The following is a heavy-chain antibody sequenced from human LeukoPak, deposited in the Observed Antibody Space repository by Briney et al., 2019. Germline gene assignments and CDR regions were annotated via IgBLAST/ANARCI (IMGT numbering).Heavy chain of an antibody. Sequence: PGGSLRLSCAASGFTFSSYAMSWVRQAPGKGPEWVSAISGSGGSTYYADSVKGRFTISRDNSKNTLYLQMNSLRAEDTAVYYCAKTNSGYEILYYFDYWGQGTLVTVSS. V-gene: IGHV3-23*01. CDR1: GFTFSSYA. CDR2: ISGSGGST. CDR3: AKTNSGYEILYYFDY. D-gene: IGHD5-12*01. J-gene: IGHJ4*02.